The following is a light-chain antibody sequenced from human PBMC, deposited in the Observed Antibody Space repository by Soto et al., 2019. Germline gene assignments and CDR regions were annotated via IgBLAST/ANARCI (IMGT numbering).Light chain of an antibody. CDR2: IAS. V-gene: IGKV1-9*01. J-gene: IGKJ5*01. Sequence: IQLTQSPSSLSASLVAMVTITCRASQGIRSYLAWYQQKLGKAPKLLISIASILQSGVPSRFSGSGSGTDFTLTISSLQPEDSATYYCQQLNSLPITFGQGTRLENK. CDR1: QGIRSY. CDR3: QQLNSLPIT.